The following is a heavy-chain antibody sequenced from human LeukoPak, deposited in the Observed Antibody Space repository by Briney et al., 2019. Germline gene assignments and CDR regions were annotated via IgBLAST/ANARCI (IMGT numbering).Heavy chain of an antibody. CDR1: GYTFTSYD. Sequence: ASVKVSCKASGYTFTSYDINWVRQATGQGLEWMGWMNPNSGNTGYAQKFQGRVTMTRDTSTSTVYMELSSLRSEDTAVYYCARSGSSTSCPRDYWGQGTLVTVAS. J-gene: IGHJ4*02. CDR3: ARSGSSTSCPRDY. V-gene: IGHV1-8*02. CDR2: MNPNSGNT. D-gene: IGHD2-2*01.